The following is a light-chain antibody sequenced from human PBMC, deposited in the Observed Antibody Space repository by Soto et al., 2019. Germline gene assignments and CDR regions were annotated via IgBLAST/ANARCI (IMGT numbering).Light chain of an antibody. J-gene: IGLJ1*01. CDR3: TSYTSSGTYV. CDR1: SSDLGDYNY. V-gene: IGLV2-14*01. CDR2: EVS. Sequence: QSVLTQPASVSGSPGQSITISCTGTSSDLGDYNYVSWYQQHPGKAPKLMIYEVSNRPSGVSNRFSGSKSGSTASLTISGLQAEEEADYYCTSYTSSGTYVFGTGTKLTVL.